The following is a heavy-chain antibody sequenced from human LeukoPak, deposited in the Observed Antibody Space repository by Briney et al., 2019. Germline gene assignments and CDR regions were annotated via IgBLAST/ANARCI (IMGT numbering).Heavy chain of an antibody. J-gene: IGHJ4*02. Sequence: PGGSLRLSCAASGFTFSRSWMHWVRQAPGKGLEWVANINPDGTEKRFVDSVRGRFTMSRDNAQNLLYLQMNSLRVEDTATFFCAAWTDRGYNYWGQGTVVTVSS. D-gene: IGHD5-24*01. V-gene: IGHV3-7*01. CDR3: AAWTDRGYNY. CDR2: INPDGTEK. CDR1: GFTFSRSW.